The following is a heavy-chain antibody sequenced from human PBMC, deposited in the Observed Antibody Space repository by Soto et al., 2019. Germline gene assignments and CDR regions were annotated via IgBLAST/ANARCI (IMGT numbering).Heavy chain of an antibody. V-gene: IGHV3-9*01. Sequence: GGSLRLSCAASGFTFEAYSLHWVRQLPGKGLEWVAGISGDSGSSGYADSVRGRFTVSRDNAKNSLFLQMSSLSPEDTALYYCTKRRSARPGFDAFDLWGQGAMVTVS. CDR2: ISGDSGSS. CDR3: TKRRSARPGFDAFDL. CDR1: GFTFEAYS. J-gene: IGHJ3*01.